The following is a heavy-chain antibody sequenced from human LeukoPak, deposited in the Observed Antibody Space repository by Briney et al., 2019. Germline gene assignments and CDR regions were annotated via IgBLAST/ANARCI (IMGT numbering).Heavy chain of an antibody. V-gene: IGHV3-33*07. D-gene: IGHD1-1*01. CDR2: IWYDGSNK. Sequence: GGSQTLLCGASGFSHSRFVVQGPRQAPGKGLEGVAVIWYDGSNKYYADSVKGRFTISRDNSRNTLHLQMNGLRGEDTAVYCLVPGGTTGTTFLDYWGQGTLVTVSS. CDR1: GFSHSRFV. J-gene: IGHJ4*02. CDR3: VPGGTTGTTFLDY.